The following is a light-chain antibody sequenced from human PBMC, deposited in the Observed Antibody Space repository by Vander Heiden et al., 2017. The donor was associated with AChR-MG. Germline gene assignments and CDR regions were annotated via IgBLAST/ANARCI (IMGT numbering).Light chain of an antibody. V-gene: IGKV1-39*01. J-gene: IGKJ3*01. CDR2: GAS. CDR1: QSIISN. Sequence: DIEMTQSPSSLSASVGERVTITCRASQSIISNLNWYQQKAGKAPKLLISGASSLQSGVPSRFSGSGSGTDFTLTISNLQPEDFATYYCQQSDSIPRTFGHGTKVDF. CDR3: QQSDSIPRT.